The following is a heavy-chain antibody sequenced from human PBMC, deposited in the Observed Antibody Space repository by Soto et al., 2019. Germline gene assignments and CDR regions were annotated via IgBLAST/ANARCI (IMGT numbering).Heavy chain of an antibody. CDR3: ARVPSPFDYYYAMDV. Sequence: NPSETLSLTCTVSGDSISSGNKYWSWIRQAPGKGLEWIGYIFSSGTTYYNPSLKSRLTMSLDTSQNQFSLRLASATDADSAVYYCARVPSPFDYYYAMDVWGQGTTVTVSS. CDR1: GDSISSGNKY. V-gene: IGHV4-30-4*01. CDR2: IFSSGTT. J-gene: IGHJ6*02. D-gene: IGHD3-16*01.